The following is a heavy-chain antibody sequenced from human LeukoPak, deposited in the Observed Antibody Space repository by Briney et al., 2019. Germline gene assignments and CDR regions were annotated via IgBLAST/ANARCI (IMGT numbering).Heavy chain of an antibody. CDR1: GGSFSGYY. Sequence: PSETLTLTCAVYGGSFSGYYWSWIRQPPGKGLEWIGEINHSGSTNYNPSLKSRVTISVDTSKNQFSLKLSSVTAADTAVYYCARGYCSSTSCSPYYYGMDVWGQGTTVTVSS. CDR3: ARGYCSSTSCSPYYYGMDV. J-gene: IGHJ6*02. V-gene: IGHV4-34*01. CDR2: INHSGST. D-gene: IGHD2-2*01.